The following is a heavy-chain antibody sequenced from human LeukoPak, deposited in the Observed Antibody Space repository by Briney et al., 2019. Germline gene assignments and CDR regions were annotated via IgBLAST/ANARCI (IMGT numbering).Heavy chain of an antibody. CDR1: GFTFSSYW. J-gene: IGHJ4*02. V-gene: IGHV3-7*01. CDR2: IKQDGSEK. Sequence: HPGGSLRLSCAASGFTFSSYWMSWVRQAPGKGLEWVANIKQDGSEKYYVDSVKGRFTISRDNAKNSLYLQMNSLRAEDTAVYYCARDVGYCSGGSCYSDYWGQGTLVTVSS. D-gene: IGHD2-15*01. CDR3: ARDVGYCSGGSCYSDY.